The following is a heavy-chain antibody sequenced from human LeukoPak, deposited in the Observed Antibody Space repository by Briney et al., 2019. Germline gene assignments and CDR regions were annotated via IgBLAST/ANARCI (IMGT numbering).Heavy chain of an antibody. V-gene: IGHV3-9*01. CDR3: AKGLTRGTGAFDI. D-gene: IGHD1-14*01. Sequence: PGRSPRLSCTASGFTFDDYAMHWVRQAPGKGLEWVSGISWNSGSIGYADSVKGRFTISRDNAKNSLYLQMNSLRAEDTALYYCAKGLTRGTGAFDIWGQGTMVTVSS. CDR1: GFTFDDYA. J-gene: IGHJ3*02. CDR2: ISWNSGSI.